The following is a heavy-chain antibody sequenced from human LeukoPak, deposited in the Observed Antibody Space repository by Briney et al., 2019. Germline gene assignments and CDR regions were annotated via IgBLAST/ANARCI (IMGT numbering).Heavy chain of an antibody. CDR1: GGSISSYY. Sequence: SETLSLTCTVSGGSISSYYWSWIRQPPGKGLEWIGYIYYSGSTNYNPSLKSRVTISVDTSKNQFSLKLSSVTAADTAVYYCARGGYDFWSGYTYWGQGTLVTVSS. CDR2: IYYSGST. J-gene: IGHJ4*02. V-gene: IGHV4-59*08. D-gene: IGHD3-3*01. CDR3: ARGGYDFWSGYTY.